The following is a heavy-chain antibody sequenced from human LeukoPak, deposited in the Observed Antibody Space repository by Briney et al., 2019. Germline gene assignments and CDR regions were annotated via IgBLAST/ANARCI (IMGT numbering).Heavy chain of an antibody. J-gene: IGHJ4*02. D-gene: IGHD6-19*01. Sequence: GGSLRLSCAASGLTFSDFWMHWVRQPPGKGLVWVALVKGDGRTTIYADSVKGRFTISRENAESSLYLQMNSLRAEDTAVYYCARGGIQVSGIDEFDYWGQGTLVTVSS. V-gene: IGHV3-74*01. CDR2: VKGDGRTT. CDR1: GLTFSDFW. CDR3: ARGGIQVSGIDEFDY.